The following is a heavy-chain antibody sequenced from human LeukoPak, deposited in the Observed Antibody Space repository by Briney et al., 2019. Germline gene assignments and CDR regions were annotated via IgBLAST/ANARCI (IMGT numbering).Heavy chain of an antibody. V-gene: IGHV4-34*01. CDR3: ATLGEYYDSSGYYYN. D-gene: IGHD3-22*01. CDR1: GGSFSGFY. J-gene: IGHJ4*02. Sequence: SETLSLTCAVYGGSFSGFYWSWIRQPPGKGLEWIGEINLSGSTYYNLSLESRVTISEDTSKNQFSLKLTSVTAADTAVYYCATLGEYYDSSGYYYNWGQGTLVTVSS. CDR2: INLSGST.